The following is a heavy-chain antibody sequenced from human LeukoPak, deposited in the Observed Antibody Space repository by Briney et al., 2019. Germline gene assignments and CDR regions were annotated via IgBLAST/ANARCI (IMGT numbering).Heavy chain of an antibody. Sequence: GGSLRLSCAASGFTFSSYSMSWVRQAPGKGLEWVSGISGGGGTYYADSVKGRFTISRDNSKNTLYLQVNSLWAEDTGVYYCAKEPPYCGGDCYFLLDYWGQGTLVIVSS. CDR2: ISGGGGT. D-gene: IGHD2-21*02. CDR1: GFTFSSYS. CDR3: AKEPPYCGGDCYFLLDY. J-gene: IGHJ4*02. V-gene: IGHV3-23*01.